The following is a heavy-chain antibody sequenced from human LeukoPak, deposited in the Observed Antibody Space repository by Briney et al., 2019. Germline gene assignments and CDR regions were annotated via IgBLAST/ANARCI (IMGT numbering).Heavy chain of an antibody. Sequence: SETLSLTCTVSGGSTSSSSYYWGWIRQPPGKGLEWIGSIYYSGSTYYNPSLKSRVTISVDTSKNQFSLKLSSVTAADTAVYYCARLPSAGEYYFDYWGQGTLVTVSS. CDR1: GGSTSSSSYY. V-gene: IGHV4-39*01. CDR2: IYYSGST. CDR3: ARLPSAGEYYFDY. D-gene: IGHD3-10*01. J-gene: IGHJ4*02.